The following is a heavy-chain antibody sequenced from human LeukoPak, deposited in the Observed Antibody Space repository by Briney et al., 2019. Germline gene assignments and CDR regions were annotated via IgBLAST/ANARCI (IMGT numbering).Heavy chain of an antibody. V-gene: IGHV1-46*01. CDR2: INPSGDST. CDR3: AKIAARDTGEGY. J-gene: IGHJ4*02. Sequence: GASVKVSCKASGYTFTSNHIHWVRQAPGQGLEWMGVINPSGDSTSYAPKFRGRVTVTRDTSTSTVYMELSSLRSEDTGIYYCAKIAARDTGEGYWGQGTPVTVSS. CDR1: GYTFTSNH. D-gene: IGHD6-6*01.